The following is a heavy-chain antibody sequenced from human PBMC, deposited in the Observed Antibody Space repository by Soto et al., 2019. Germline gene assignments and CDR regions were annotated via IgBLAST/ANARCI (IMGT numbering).Heavy chain of an antibody. V-gene: IGHV4-59*01. D-gene: IGHD6-19*01. CDR2: IYYSGST. CDR3: ARDKGSGWSYYGLDV. CDR1: GGSISSYY. Sequence: QVQLQESGPGLVKPSETLSLTCTVSGGSISSYYWSWIRQPPGKGLEWIGYIYYSGSTNYNPSLKSRVTVSVDASKNQFSVRLSSLTAADTAGYYGARDKGSGWSYYGLDVGGHGTKVTVSS. J-gene: IGHJ6*02.